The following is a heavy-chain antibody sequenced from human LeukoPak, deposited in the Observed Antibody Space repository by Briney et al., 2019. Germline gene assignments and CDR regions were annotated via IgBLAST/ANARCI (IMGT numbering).Heavy chain of an antibody. CDR1: GFTFSSYE. V-gene: IGHV3-15*01. CDR3: TSPYYYDRFDY. CDR2: IKSKTDGGTT. J-gene: IGHJ4*02. D-gene: IGHD3-22*01. Sequence: GGSLRLSCAASGFTFSSYEMNWVRQAPGKGLEWVGRIKSKTDGGTTDYAAPVKGRFTISRDDSKNTLYLQMNSLKTEDTAVYYCTSPYYYDRFDYWGQGTLVTVSS.